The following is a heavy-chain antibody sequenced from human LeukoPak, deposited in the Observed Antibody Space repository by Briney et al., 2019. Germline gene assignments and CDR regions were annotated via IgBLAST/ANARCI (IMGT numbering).Heavy chain of an antibody. Sequence: GASVKVSCKASGYTFSSYGISWVRQAPGQGLEWMGWISAYTGNTNYAQKFQDRVIMTTDTSTSTAYIELRSLKSDDTAAYYCAREWWGYDVLTGDNWFDPWGQGTLVTVSS. CDR2: ISAYTGNT. V-gene: IGHV1-18*01. J-gene: IGHJ5*02. CDR1: GYTFSSYG. D-gene: IGHD3-9*01. CDR3: AREWWGYDVLTGDNWFDP.